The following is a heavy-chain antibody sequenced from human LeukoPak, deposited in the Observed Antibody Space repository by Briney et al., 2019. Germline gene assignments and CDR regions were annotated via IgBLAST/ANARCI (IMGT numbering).Heavy chain of an antibody. CDR2: IRYDGSDK. V-gene: IGHV3-30*02. CDR3: AKSLGIVGAPIDS. Sequence: GGPLILCCAAAGFTFSNYGMHGLRQARGKGLEWVAFIRYDGSDKYYADSVKGRFTISRDNSKNALYLQMSSLRREDTAVYYCAKSLGIVGAPIDSWGQGTLVTVPS. J-gene: IGHJ4*02. D-gene: IGHD1-26*01. CDR1: GFTFSNYG.